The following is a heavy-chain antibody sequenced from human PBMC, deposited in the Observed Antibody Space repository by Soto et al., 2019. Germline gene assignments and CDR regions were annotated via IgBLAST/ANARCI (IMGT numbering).Heavy chain of an antibody. J-gene: IGHJ3*02. CDR1: GYSFTSYW. D-gene: IGHD4-17*01. V-gene: IGHV5-10-1*01. Sequence: EVQLVQSGAEVKKPGESLRISCKGSGYSFTSYWISWVRQMPGKGLEWMGRIDPSDSYTNYSPSFQGHVTISADKSISTAYLQWSSLKASDTAMYYCASLMTTVTTNDAFDIWGKGTMVTVSS. CDR2: IDPSDSYT. CDR3: ASLMTTVTTNDAFDI.